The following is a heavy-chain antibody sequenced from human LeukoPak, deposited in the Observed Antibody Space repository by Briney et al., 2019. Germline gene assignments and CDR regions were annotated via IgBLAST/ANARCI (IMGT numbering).Heavy chain of an antibody. CDR2: IYTSGSI. Sequence: SETLSLTCTVSGGSISSDTYYWSWIRQPAGKGLQWIGRIYTSGSINYNPSLTSRVSISVDTSKNQFSLKLSSVTAADTAVYYRARERLRFDDWGQGTLVTVSS. D-gene: IGHD5-12*01. J-gene: IGHJ4*02. CDR1: GGSISSDTYY. CDR3: ARERLRFDD. V-gene: IGHV4-61*02.